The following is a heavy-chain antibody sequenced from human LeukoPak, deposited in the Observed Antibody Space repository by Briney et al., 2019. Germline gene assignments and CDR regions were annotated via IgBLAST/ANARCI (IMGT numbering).Heavy chain of an antibody. Sequence: GGSLRLSCAASAFTVSSNYMSWVRQAPGKGLEWVSVIYSGGSTYYADSVKGRFTISRDNSKNTLYRQMNSLRAEDTAVYYCARDSSAVAGHFDYWGQGTLVTVSS. V-gene: IGHV3-53*01. D-gene: IGHD6-19*01. J-gene: IGHJ4*02. CDR3: ARDSSAVAGHFDY. CDR2: IYSGGST. CDR1: AFTVSSNY.